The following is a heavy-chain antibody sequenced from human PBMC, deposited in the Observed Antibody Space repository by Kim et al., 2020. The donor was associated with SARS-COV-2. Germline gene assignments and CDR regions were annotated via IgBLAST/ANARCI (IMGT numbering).Heavy chain of an antibody. CDR2: RSSSYI. V-gene: IGHV3-21*01. D-gene: IGHD1-26*01. J-gene: IGHJ4*02. CDR3: ARAWDY. Sequence: RSSSYIYYADSVKGRFTISRDNAKNSLYLQMNSLRAEDTAVYYCARAWDYWGQGTLVTVSS.